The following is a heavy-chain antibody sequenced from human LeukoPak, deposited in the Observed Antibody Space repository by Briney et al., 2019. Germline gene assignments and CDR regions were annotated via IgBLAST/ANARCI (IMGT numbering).Heavy chain of an antibody. J-gene: IGHJ6*03. CDR3: AKVVSGWPHYYYYYYMDV. D-gene: IGHD6-19*01. CDR2: IYRGGNT. Sequence: GGSLRLSCAASGFTVSSKYMTWVRQAPGKGLEWVSVIYRGGNTYYADSVKGRFSISRDNSKNTLYLQMNSLRAEDTAVYYCAKVVSGWPHYYYYYYMDVWGKGTTVTISS. V-gene: IGHV3-53*01. CDR1: GFTVSSKY.